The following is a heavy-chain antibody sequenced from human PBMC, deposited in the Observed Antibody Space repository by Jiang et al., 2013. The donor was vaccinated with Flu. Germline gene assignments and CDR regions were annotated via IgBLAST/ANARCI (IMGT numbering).Heavy chain of an antibody. D-gene: IGHD5-12*01. J-gene: IGHJ5*01. CDR3: AKVGMLATIRWFDS. V-gene: IGHV5-51*03. CDR2: IYPGDSDT. CDR1: GYSFTSHW. Sequence: GAEVKXPGESLKISCEGSGYSFTSHWIGWVRQMPGKGLEWMGIIYPGDSDTRYSPSFQGQVTISADKSISTAYLQWTVLKASDTAMYYCAKVGMLATIRWFDSWGQGTLVTVSS.